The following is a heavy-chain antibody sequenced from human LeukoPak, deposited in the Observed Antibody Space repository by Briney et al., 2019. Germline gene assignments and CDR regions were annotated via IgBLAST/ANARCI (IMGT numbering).Heavy chain of an antibody. CDR3: TTGGGVYDYVSLH. D-gene: IGHD3-16*01. J-gene: IGHJ1*01. Sequence: GGSLKLSCAASGFTLSDHYMDWVRQAPGKGLEWVGRIKSKSDGGTTDYAAPVKGKFTISRDDSKNTLYLQMNSLKSEDTAVYYCTTGGGVYDYVSLHWGQGTLVTVSS. V-gene: IGHV3-15*01. CDR2: IKSKSDGGTT. CDR1: GFTLSDHY.